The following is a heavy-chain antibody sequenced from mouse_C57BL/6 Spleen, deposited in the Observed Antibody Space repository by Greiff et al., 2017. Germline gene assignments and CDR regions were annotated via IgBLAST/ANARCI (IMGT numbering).Heavy chain of an antibody. CDR2: IDPSDSYT. D-gene: IGHD1-1*01. Sequence: QVQLQQPGAELVRPGTSEKLSCKASGYTFTSYWMHWVKQRPGQGLEWIGVIDPSDSYTNYNQKFKGKATLTVDTSSSPAYMQLSSLTSEDSAVFYVAIGGYYCGSGLAWFAYWGQGALVTVSA. J-gene: IGHJ3*01. V-gene: IGHV1-59*01. CDR1: GYTFTSYW. CDR3: AIGGYYCGSGLAWFAY.